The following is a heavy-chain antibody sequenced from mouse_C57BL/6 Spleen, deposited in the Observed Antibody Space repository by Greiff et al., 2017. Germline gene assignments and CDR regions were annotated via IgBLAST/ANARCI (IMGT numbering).Heavy chain of an antibody. D-gene: IGHD2-5*01. Sequence: VQLQQSGPVLVKPGASVKMSCKASGYTFTDYYMNWVKQSHGKSLEWIGVINPYNGGTSYNQKFKGKATLTVDKSSSTAYMELNSLTSEDSAVYYFARPTIVTTHYFDYWGQGTTLTVSS. V-gene: IGHV1-19*01. CDR2: INPYNGGT. J-gene: IGHJ2*01. CDR3: ARPTIVTTHYFDY. CDR1: GYTFTDYY.